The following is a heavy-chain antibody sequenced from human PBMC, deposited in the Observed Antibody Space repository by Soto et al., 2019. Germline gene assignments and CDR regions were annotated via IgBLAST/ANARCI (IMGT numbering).Heavy chain of an antibody. CDR1: GGTFSSYT. J-gene: IGHJ4*02. D-gene: IGHD4-17*01. CDR2: IIPILGIA. CDR3: ARDLYSYGGTYYFDY. V-gene: IGHV1-69*04. Sequence: ASVKVSCKASGGTFSSYTISWVRQAPGQGLEWMGRIIPILGIANYAQKFQGRVTITADKSTSTAYMELSSLRSEDTAVYYCARDLYSYGGTYYFDYWGQGTLVTVSS.